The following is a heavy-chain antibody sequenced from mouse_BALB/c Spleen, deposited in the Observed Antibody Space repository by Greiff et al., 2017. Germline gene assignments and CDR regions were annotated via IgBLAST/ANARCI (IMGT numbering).Heavy chain of an antibody. J-gene: IGHJ4*01. CDR3: ARGDDYAMDY. CDR1: GYTFTSYN. V-gene: IGHV1-12*01. CDR2: IYPGNGDT. Sequence: QVQLKQPGAELVKPGASVKMSCKASGYTFTSYNMHWVKQTPGQGLEWIGAIYPGNGDTSYNQKFKGKATLTADKSSSTAYMQLSSLTSEDSAVYYCARGDDYAMDYWGQGTSVTVSS.